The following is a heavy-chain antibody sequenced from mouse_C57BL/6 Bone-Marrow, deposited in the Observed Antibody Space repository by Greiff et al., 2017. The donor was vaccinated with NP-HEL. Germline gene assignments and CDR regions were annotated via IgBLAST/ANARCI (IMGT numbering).Heavy chain of an antibody. CDR1: GYTFTSYW. CDR3: ARGDWDRGFAY. V-gene: IGHV1-55*01. D-gene: IGHD4-1*01. J-gene: IGHJ3*01. Sequence: QVQLQQPGAELVKPGASVKMSCKASGYTFTSYWITWVKQRPGQGLEWIGDIYPGSGSTNYNEKFKSKATLTVDTPSSTAYMQLSSLTSEDSAVYYCARGDWDRGFAYWGQGTLVTVSA. CDR2: IYPGSGST.